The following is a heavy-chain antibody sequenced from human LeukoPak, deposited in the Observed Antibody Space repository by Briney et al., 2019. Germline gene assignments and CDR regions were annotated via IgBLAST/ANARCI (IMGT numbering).Heavy chain of an antibody. CDR1: GGSISSSSYY. CDR3: AGDTVGFDS. D-gene: IGHD4-23*01. Sequence: SETLSLTCTVSGGSISSSSYYWDWIRQTPGKGLEWIGYIYYSGNTNYNPSLKSRVSISVDTSKNQFSLKLSSVTAADTAVYYCAGDTVGFDSWGQGTLVTVSS. J-gene: IGHJ4*02. V-gene: IGHV4-61*01. CDR2: IYYSGNT.